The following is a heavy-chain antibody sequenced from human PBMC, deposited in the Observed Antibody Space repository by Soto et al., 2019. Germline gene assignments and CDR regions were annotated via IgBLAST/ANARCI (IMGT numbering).Heavy chain of an antibody. CDR1: GGTFSSYA. Sequence: SVKFSCKASGGTFSSYAISWVRQAPGQGLEWMGWIIPIFGTANYAQKFQGRVTITADESTSTAYMELSSLRSEDTAVYYCARDLEYSSSSPNWFDPWGQGTLVTVSS. J-gene: IGHJ5*02. CDR2: IIPIFGTA. CDR3: ARDLEYSSSSPNWFDP. D-gene: IGHD6-6*01. V-gene: IGHV1-69*13.